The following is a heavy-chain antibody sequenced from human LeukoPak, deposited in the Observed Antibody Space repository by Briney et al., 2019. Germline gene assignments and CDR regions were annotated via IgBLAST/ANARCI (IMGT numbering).Heavy chain of an antibody. CDR2: INPNSGGT. Sequence: GASVKVSCKASGYTFTGYYMHWVRQAPGQGLEWMGRINPNSGGTNYAQKFQGRVTMTRDTSISTAYMELSRLRSDDTAVYYCARDLCDLAAFDIWGQGTMVTVSS. J-gene: IGHJ3*02. CDR3: ARDLCDLAAFDI. D-gene: IGHD2-21*02. CDR1: GYTFTGYY. V-gene: IGHV1-2*06.